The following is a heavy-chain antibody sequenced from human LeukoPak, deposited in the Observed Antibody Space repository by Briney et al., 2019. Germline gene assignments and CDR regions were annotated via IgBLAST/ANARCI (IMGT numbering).Heavy chain of an antibody. Sequence: SETLSLTCTVSGGSISSYYWSWIRQPPGKGLEWIGYIYYSGGTNYNPSLKSRVTISVDTSKNQFSLKLSSVTAADTAVYYCARHPYCGGDCYYQQYYFDYWGQGTLVTVSS. J-gene: IGHJ4*02. D-gene: IGHD2-21*02. CDR2: IYYSGGT. CDR1: GGSISSYY. V-gene: IGHV4-59*08. CDR3: ARHPYCGGDCYYQQYYFDY.